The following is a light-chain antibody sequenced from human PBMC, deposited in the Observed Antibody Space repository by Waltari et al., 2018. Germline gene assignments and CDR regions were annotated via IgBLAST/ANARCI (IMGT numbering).Light chain of an antibody. CDR3: MQSLQNSVT. CDR1: QSLQHRNGYNY. V-gene: IGKV2-28*01. CDR2: LAS. Sequence: DLLMTQSPVSLSVSPGEPASISCTTSQSLQHRNGYNYLACSLQKPGLSLQLLIYLASYQGAGVPDMFSGSGSVTDFTLRISRVEAEDVGVYYCMQSLQNSVTFGQGTRLEIK. J-gene: IGKJ5*01.